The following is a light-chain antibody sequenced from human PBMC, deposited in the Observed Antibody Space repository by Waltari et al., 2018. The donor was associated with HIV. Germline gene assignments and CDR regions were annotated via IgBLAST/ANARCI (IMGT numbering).Light chain of an antibody. CDR3: SAWDDNVNAL. CDR1: RSNIGTNV. CDR2: KTN. V-gene: IGLV1-44*01. Sequence: QSVLTQPPSASGTPGQRVTISCSGTRSNIGTNVVNWYQQLPGTAPKLLIYKTNQRPSGVPDRFSGSKSGTSASLAISGLQSDDEGYYYCSAWDDNVNALFGGGTKLTVL. J-gene: IGLJ2*01.